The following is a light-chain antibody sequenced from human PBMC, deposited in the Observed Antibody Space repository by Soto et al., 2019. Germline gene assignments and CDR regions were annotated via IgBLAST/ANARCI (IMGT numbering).Light chain of an antibody. V-gene: IGLV2-11*01. CDR2: DVS. CDR3: CSDAGSYPCV. J-gene: IGLJ1*01. CDR1: SSDVGGYNF. Sequence: QSALTQPRSVSGSPGQSVTISCTGTSSDVGGYNFVSWYQHHPGKSPKLMIHDVSKRPSGDPDRFSGSKSGNTASLPISGLQAEDEADYFRCSDAGSYPCVFGTGTKVTVL.